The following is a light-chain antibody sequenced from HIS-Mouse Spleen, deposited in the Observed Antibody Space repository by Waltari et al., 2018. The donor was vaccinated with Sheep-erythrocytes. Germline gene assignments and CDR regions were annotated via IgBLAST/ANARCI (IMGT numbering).Light chain of an antibody. Sequence: SYELTQPPSVSVSPGQTASITCSGDKLGDKYACWYRQKPGQSPVLVIYQDSKRPSGITERFSGSNSGNTATLTISGTQAMDEADYYCQAWDSSTAVFGGGTKLTVL. J-gene: IGLJ2*01. CDR1: KLGDKY. CDR3: QAWDSSTAV. CDR2: QDS. V-gene: IGLV3-1*01.